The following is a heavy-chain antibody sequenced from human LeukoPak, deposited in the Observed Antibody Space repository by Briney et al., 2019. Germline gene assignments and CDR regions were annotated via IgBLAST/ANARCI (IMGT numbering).Heavy chain of an antibody. CDR3: ARDTVTMVRGGHTEIDY. D-gene: IGHD3-10*01. Sequence: AAVKVSYKASGYTFTIYGITWVRQAPGQGREWMGWISTYNGNTNYAQKLQGRVTMTTDTSTSTAYMELRSLRSDDTAVYYCARDTVTMVRGGHTEIDYWGQGTLVTVSS. V-gene: IGHV1-18*01. CDR1: GYTFTIYG. CDR2: ISTYNGNT. J-gene: IGHJ4*02.